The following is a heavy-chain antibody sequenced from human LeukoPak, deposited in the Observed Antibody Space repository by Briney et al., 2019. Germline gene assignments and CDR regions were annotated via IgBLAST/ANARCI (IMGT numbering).Heavy chain of an antibody. CDR2: INPNSGGT. V-gene: IGHV1-2*02. J-gene: IGHJ5*02. CDR3: ARAAYDFWSGYYS. Sequence: ASVKVSCKASGYTFTGYYMHWVRQAPGQGLEWMGWINPNSGGTNYAQKFQGRVTMTRDTSISTAYMELSRLRSEDTAVYYCARAAYDFWSGYYSWGQGTLVTVSS. D-gene: IGHD3-3*01. CDR1: GYTFTGYY.